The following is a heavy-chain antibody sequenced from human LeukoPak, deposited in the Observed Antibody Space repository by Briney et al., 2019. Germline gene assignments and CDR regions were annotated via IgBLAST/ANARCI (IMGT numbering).Heavy chain of an antibody. V-gene: IGHV1-2*04. D-gene: IGHD6-13*01. Sequence: ASVKVSCKASGYTFTGYYMYWVRQAPGQGLEWMGWINPNSGGTNYAQKFQGWVTMTRDTSISTAYMELSRLRSDDTAVYYCARTIYSSSSFDYWGQGTLVTVSS. CDR2: INPNSGGT. CDR1: GYTFTGYY. J-gene: IGHJ4*02. CDR3: ARTIYSSSSFDY.